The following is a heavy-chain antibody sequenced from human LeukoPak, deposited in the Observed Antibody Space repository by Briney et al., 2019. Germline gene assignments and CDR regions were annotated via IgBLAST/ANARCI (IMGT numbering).Heavy chain of an antibody. V-gene: IGHV3-73*01. CDR3: TRHVAYGDFAFDY. D-gene: IGHD4-17*01. CDR2: IRGKTDNYAT. CDR1: GFTFSGSA. J-gene: IGHJ4*02. Sequence: SGGSLRLSCAASGFTFSGSAVHWVRQASGQGLEWVGRIRGKTDNYATVYAASVTGRFTISRDDLKNTAYLQMNSLKTEDTAVYYCTRHVAYGDFAFDYWGQGTLVTVSS.